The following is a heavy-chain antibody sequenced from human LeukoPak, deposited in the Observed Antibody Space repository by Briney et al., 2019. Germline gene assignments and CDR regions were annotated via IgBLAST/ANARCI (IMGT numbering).Heavy chain of an antibody. J-gene: IGHJ3*02. D-gene: IGHD6-13*01. CDR2: INPKSGGT. Sequence: VASVKVSCKASGYTFTGYYIHWVRQAPGQGLEWMGWINPKSGGTNYAQKFQGRVTMTRDTSISTAYMELSRLRSDDTAVYYCASEVVYGPIQITAAVGRDAFDIWGQGTMVTVSS. CDR1: GYTFTGYY. V-gene: IGHV1-2*02. CDR3: ASEVVYGPIQITAAVGRDAFDI.